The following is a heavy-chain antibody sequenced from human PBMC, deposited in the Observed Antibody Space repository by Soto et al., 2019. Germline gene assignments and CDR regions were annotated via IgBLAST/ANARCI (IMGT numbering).Heavy chain of an antibody. V-gene: IGHV3-13*01. J-gene: IGHJ4*02. CDR2: IGTAGDT. CDR3: ARDYNSSGSLDY. CDR1: GVTFSSYD. Sequence: GSLRVSWAASGVTFSSYDMHWVRQATGKGLEWVSAIGTAGDTYYPGSVKGRFTISRENAKNSLYLQMNSLRAEDTAVYYCARDYNSSGSLDYWGQGPLVTVSS. D-gene: IGHD5-18*01.